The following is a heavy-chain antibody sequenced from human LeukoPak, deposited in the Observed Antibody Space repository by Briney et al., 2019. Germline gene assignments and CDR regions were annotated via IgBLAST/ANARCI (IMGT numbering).Heavy chain of an antibody. J-gene: IGHJ4*02. V-gene: IGHV3-23*01. CDR2: ISASGTKT. CDR3: AKATGRSSRPLDY. D-gene: IGHD6-13*01. Sequence: GGSLRLSCAGSGLIFSNYAMSWVRQTPGKGLEWVSGISASGTKTYYADSVKGRFTISRDNSNNTLDLHMNSLRAEGTAEYFCAKATGRSSRPLDYWGQGTLVTVSS. CDR1: GLIFSNYA.